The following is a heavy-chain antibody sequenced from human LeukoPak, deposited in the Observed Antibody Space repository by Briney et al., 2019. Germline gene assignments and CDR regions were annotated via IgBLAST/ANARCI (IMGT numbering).Heavy chain of an antibody. CDR2: IYHTGST. D-gene: IGHD3-3*01. V-gene: IGHV4-39*01. CDR1: GGSINSSGHY. CDR3: ARRVGTRRFSWFDP. Sequence: ASETLSLTCSDSGGSINSSGHYWGWVRQSPGKGLERIGSIYHTGSTYHNPSLKSRLTMSIDVSRSQFSLRLSSVTVTDTAIYYCARRVGTRRFSWFDPWGQGTLVTVSS. J-gene: IGHJ5*02.